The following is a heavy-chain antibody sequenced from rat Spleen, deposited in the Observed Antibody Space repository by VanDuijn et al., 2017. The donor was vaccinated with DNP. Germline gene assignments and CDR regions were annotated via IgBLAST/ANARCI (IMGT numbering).Heavy chain of an antibody. D-gene: IGHD4-3*01. J-gene: IGHJ4*01. V-gene: IGHV5-22*01. CDR1: GFTFSDYY. Sequence: EVQLVESGGGLVQPGRSLKLSCAASGFTFSDYYMAWVRQAPTKGLEWVAYISYDGGSTYYGDSVKGRFTISRDNAKSTLYLQMNSLRSEDMATYYCARHPRGTGAMDAWGQGTSVTVSS. CDR3: ARHPRGTGAMDA. CDR2: ISYDGGST.